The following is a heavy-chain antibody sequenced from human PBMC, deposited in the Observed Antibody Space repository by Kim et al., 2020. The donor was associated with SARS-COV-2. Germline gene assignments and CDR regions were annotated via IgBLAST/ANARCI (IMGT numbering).Heavy chain of an antibody. CDR1: GFTSDNYA. J-gene: IGHJ6*02. CDR2: ISWNSGSI. V-gene: IGHV3-9*02. D-gene: IGHD3-10*01. CDR3: AKSNMVRGEGYYYGMDV. Sequence: GGSLRLSCAASGFTSDNYAMHWVRQAPGKGLEWVSGISWNSGSIGYAGSVKGRFTISRDNAKNSLYLQMNSLRAEDTALYYCAKSNMVRGEGYYYGMDVWGQGTTVTVSS.